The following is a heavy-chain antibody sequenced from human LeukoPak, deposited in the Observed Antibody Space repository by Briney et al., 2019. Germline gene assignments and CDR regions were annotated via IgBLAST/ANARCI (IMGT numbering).Heavy chain of an antibody. CDR2: IKEDGSDK. Sequence: PGGSLRLSCTASGFTFSNYWMNWVRQAPGKGLQWVGNIKEDGSDKYYVDSVKGRFTISRDNAKNSLYLQMNSLRAEDTAVYYCAKGGSFYYDTSGYLYWGQGTLVTVSS. CDR1: GFTFSNYW. J-gene: IGHJ4*02. V-gene: IGHV3-7*05. D-gene: IGHD3-22*01. CDR3: AKGGSFYYDTSGYLY.